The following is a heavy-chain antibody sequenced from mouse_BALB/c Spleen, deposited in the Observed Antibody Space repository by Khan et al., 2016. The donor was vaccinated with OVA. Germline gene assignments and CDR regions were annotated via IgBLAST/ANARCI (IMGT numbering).Heavy chain of an antibody. J-gene: IGHJ2*01. CDR2: VSSGGSFT. D-gene: IGHD2-3*01. Sequence: EVELVESGGGLVKPGGSLKLSCAASGFTFYNYAMSWVRQTPEKRLEWVATVSSGGSFTYYPDSVKGRFTISRDNVKNTLYLQMNSLRSEDTAIYYCARQGGIYDGPFDYWGQGTTLTVSS. CDR1: GFTFYNYA. CDR3: ARQGGIYDGPFDY. V-gene: IGHV5-9-3*01.